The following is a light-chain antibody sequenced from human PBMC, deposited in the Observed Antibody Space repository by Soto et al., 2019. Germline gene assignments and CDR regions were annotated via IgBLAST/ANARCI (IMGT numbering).Light chain of an antibody. V-gene: IGLV2-8*01. CDR3: SSYAGNNNFVV. J-gene: IGLJ2*01. Sequence: QSALTQPPSASGSPGQSVTISCTGTSSDVGAYNYVSWYQQHPGRAPKLMIYEGRKRPSGVPDRFSGSKSDNTASLTVSGLQAEDEADYYCSSYAGNNNFVVFGGGTKLTVL. CDR1: SSDVGAYNY. CDR2: EGR.